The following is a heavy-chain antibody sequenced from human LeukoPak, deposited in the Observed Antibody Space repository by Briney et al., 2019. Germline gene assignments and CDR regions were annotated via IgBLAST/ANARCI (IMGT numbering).Heavy chain of an antibody. D-gene: IGHD4-17*01. J-gene: IGHJ4*02. CDR2: ISWNSGSI. V-gene: IGHV3-9*01. CDR3: AKGGRVDKKFRYGDYPD. CDR1: GFTFDDYA. Sequence: PGGSLRLSCAASGFTFDDYAMHWVRQAPGKGLEWVSGISWNSGSIGYADSVKGRFTISRDNAKNSLYLQMNSLRAEDTALYYCAKGGRVDKKFRYGDYPDWGQGTLVTVSS.